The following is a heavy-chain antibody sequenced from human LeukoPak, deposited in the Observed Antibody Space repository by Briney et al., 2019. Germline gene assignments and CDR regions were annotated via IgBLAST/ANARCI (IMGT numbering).Heavy chain of an antibody. CDR2: IFPADSST. V-gene: IGHV5-51*01. Sequence: GESLKISCQGSGYNFRSSWVAWVRQTPGKGLGWMGIIFPADSSTRYSPSFQGQVTISADKSISTAYLHWSSLKASDSALYYCASRNSASYWYFDIWGRGTRVTVSS. D-gene: IGHD3-16*01. CDR3: ASRNSASYWYFDI. CDR1: GYNFRSSW. J-gene: IGHJ2*01.